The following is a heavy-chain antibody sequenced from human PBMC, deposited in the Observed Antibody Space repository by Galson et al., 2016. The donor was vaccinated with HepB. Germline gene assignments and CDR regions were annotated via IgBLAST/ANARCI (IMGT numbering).Heavy chain of an antibody. CDR1: GFTFSSYG. Sequence: SLRLSCAASGFTFSSYGMQWVRQAPGKGLEWVANIKQDGSENYFADSVKGRFTISRDNSDYSVFLQMNNVSAEDTAVYFCARDPFYYGSGTSFVNWYFDLWGRGTLVVVSS. CDR3: ARDPFYYGSGTSFVNWYFDL. J-gene: IGHJ2*01. CDR2: IKQDGSEN. D-gene: IGHD3-10*01. V-gene: IGHV3-7*01.